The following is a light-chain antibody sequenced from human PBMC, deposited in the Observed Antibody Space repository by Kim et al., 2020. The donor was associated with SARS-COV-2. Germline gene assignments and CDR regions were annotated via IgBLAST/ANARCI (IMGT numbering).Light chain of an antibody. V-gene: IGKV1-39*01. J-gene: IGKJ2*01. CDR1: QSIGTS. Sequence: GDIVTITCRASQSIGTSLNWYQQKPGKAPKLLIYAASSLQSGVPSRFSGSGSGTDFTLTISSLQPEDFATYYCQQSSTFAQGTKLEI. CDR2: AAS. CDR3: QQSST.